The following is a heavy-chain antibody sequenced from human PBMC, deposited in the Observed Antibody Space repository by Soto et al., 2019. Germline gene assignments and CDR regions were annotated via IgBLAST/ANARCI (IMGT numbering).Heavy chain of an antibody. CDR1: GLCLAPYY. V-gene: IGHV4-4*07. D-gene: IGHD2-21*02. J-gene: IGHJ4*02. CDR2: ISHPGTT. Sequence: VELPESRTGMVTQSGPLSLTCSVFGLCLAPYYWSWLGQRAGKGLEWIGRISHPGTTNANPSLEGRVTMSVDPSKNQISLRLSSATAADTATYYCARGPYCGEDCYFAYWGQGALVTVSS. CDR3: ARGPYCGEDCYFAY.